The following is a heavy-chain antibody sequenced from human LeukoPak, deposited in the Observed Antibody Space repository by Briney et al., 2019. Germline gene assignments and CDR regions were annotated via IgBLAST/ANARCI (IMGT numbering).Heavy chain of an antibody. CDR3: ARHLIAVAGTGSVFDI. Sequence: SETLSLTCTVSGGSISSSYYYWGWIRQPPGKGLEWIGSIYYSGGTYYNPSLRSRVTISVDTSKNQFSLKLSSVTAADTAVYYCARHLIAVAGTGSVFDIWGQGTTVTVSS. D-gene: IGHD6-19*01. CDR1: GGSISSSYYY. CDR2: IYYSGGT. V-gene: IGHV4-39*01. J-gene: IGHJ3*02.